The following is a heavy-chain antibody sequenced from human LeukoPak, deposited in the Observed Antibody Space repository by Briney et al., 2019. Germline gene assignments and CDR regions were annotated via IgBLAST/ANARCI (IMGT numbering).Heavy chain of an antibody. CDR3: ARQPWIQLQGWCDP. CDR1: GDYVSSGNNH. J-gene: IGHJ5*02. CDR2: IYYSGST. V-gene: IGHV4-61*01. Sequence: SETLSLTCSVSGDYVSSGNNHWSWIRQPPGKGLEWIGHIYYSGSTNYSPSLKSRVTISLDASKNRFSLKLSSVTAADTAVYFCARQPWIQLQGWCDPWGQGTLVTVAS. D-gene: IGHD5-18*01.